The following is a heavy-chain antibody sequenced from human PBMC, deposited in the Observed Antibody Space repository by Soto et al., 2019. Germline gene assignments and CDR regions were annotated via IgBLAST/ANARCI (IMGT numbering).Heavy chain of an antibody. D-gene: IGHD2-15*01. CDR1: GFTFSSYS. CDR3: ASLCSVGNVDY. Sequence: EVQLVESGGGLVKPGGSLRLSCAASGFTFSSYSMNWVRQAPGKGLEWVSSISSSSSYIYYADSVKGRFTVSRDNAKNPPSLQMNGLRAEDAAVYYCASLCSVGNVDYWGQGTLDTVSS. CDR2: ISSSSSYI. J-gene: IGHJ4*02. V-gene: IGHV3-21*01.